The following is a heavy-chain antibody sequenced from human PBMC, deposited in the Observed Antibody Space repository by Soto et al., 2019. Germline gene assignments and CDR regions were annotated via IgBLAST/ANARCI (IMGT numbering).Heavy chain of an antibody. Sequence: GESLRLSRVASRFAFSRFVMHWIRQAPGKGLEWVAIIWYDGSDKYYGDSVNGRFTISRDNSKNTLFLQMNSLRAEDTAVYHCAFGNLSFYFDYWGQGTPVTVSS. CDR1: RFAFSRFV. CDR2: IWYDGSDK. D-gene: IGHD3-16*01. J-gene: IGHJ4*02. CDR3: AFGNLSFYFDY. V-gene: IGHV3-33*01.